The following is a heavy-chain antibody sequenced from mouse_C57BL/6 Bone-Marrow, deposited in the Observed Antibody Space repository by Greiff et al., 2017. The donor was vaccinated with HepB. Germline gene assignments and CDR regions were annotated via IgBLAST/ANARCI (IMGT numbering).Heavy chain of an antibody. CDR3: ARVITTVVATDY. Sequence: EVKVVESGGGLVKPGGSLKLSCAASGFTFSSYAMSWVRQTPENRLEWVATISDGGSYTYYPDNVKGRFTISRDNAKNNLYLQMSHLKSEDTAMYYCARVITTVVATDYWGQGTTLTVSS. V-gene: IGHV5-4*03. CDR1: GFTFSSYA. CDR2: ISDGGSYT. J-gene: IGHJ2*01. D-gene: IGHD1-1*01.